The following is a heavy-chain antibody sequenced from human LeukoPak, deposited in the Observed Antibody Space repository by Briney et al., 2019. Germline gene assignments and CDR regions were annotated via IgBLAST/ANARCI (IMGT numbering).Heavy chain of an antibody. V-gene: IGHV3-74*01. Sequence: PGGSLRLSCSASGFTYSAYWMHWVRQAPGKGLVWVSYVDNDGRGTAYVDSVKGRFTISRDNAKSTVYLQMNSLRVDDTAVYYCARDGSGSIDLDHWGQGTLVTVSS. CDR1: GFTYSAYW. CDR3: ARDGSGSIDLDH. D-gene: IGHD3-3*01. CDR2: VDNDGRGT. J-gene: IGHJ4*02.